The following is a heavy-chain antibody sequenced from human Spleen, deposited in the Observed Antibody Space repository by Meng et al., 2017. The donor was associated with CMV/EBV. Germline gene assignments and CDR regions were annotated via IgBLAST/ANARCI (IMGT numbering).Heavy chain of an antibody. J-gene: IGHJ4*02. CDR3: AKYSSSWYFDY. Sequence: GESLKISCAASGFTFSTYAMHWVRQAPGKGLEWVAVISYDGSNKYYADSVKGRFTISRDNSKNTLYLQMNSLRAEDTAVYYCAKYSSSWYFDYWGQGTLVTVSS. CDR1: GFTFSTYA. V-gene: IGHV3-30*04. D-gene: IGHD6-13*01. CDR2: ISYDGSNK.